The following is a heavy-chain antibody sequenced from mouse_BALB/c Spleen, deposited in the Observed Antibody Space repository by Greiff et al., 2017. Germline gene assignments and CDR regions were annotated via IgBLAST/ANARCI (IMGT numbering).Heavy chain of an antibody. CDR2: ISDGGSYT. CDR3: AGEDRYGGAWFAY. Sequence: EVKLVESGGGLVKPGGSLKLSCAASGFTFSDYYMYWVRQTPEKRLEWVATISDGGSYTYYPDSVKGRSTISRDNAKNHPYLQMSSLKSEDTAMYYCAGEDRYGGAWFAYWGQGTLVTVSA. V-gene: IGHV5-4*02. D-gene: IGHD2-14*01. J-gene: IGHJ3*01. CDR1: GFTFSDYY.